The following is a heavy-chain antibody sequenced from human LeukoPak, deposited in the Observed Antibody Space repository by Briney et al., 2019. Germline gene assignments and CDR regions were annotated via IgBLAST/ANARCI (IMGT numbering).Heavy chain of an antibody. V-gene: IGHV5-51*01. CDR1: GYSFTNYW. Sequence: GESLKISCKGSGYSFTNYWIAWVRQMPGKGLEWMGIIYPGDSNTRYSPAFQGQVTISADKSISTAYLQWSSLKASDTAMCYCARHPGYRKSLDYWGQGTLVTVSS. D-gene: IGHD5-18*01. CDR3: ARHPGYRKSLDY. J-gene: IGHJ4*02. CDR2: IYPGDSNT.